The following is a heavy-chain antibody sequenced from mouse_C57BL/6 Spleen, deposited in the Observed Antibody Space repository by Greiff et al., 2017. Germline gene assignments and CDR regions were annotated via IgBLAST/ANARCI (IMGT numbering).Heavy chain of an antibody. CDR3: ARGEENFDY. J-gene: IGHJ2*01. V-gene: IGHV5-6*01. CDR2: ISSGGSYT. Sequence: EVQLVESGGDLVKPGGSLKLSCAASGFTFSSYGMSWVRQTPDKRLEWVATISSGGSYTYYPDSVKGRFTISRDNAKNTLYLRMSSLKSEDTAMYYCARGEENFDYWGQGTTLTVSS. CDR1: GFTFSSYG.